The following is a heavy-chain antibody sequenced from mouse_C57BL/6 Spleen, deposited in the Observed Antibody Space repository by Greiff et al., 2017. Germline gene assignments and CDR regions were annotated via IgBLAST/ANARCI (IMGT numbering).Heavy chain of an antibody. V-gene: IGHV1-74*01. J-gene: IGHJ3*01. CDR2: IRPSYSDT. CDR1: GYTFTSYG. CDR3: AIWNTVVDTKAWFDY. D-gene: IGHD1-1*01. Sequence: QVKLQQPGAELVQPGASVKVSCKASGYTFTSYGMHWVKPRPGQGLEWIGRIRPSYSDTNYNQKFKGTATMTVDNSSSTAYMQLSRLTSEDSAGYYCAIWNTVVDTKAWFDYWGQGTVVTVSA.